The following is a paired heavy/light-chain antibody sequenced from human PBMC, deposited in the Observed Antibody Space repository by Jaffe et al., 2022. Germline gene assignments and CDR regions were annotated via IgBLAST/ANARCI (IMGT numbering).Heavy chain of an antibody. D-gene: IGHD2-2*01. V-gene: IGHV5-51*03. Sequence: EVQLVQSGAEVKKPGESLKISCKGSGYSFTSYWIGWVRQMPGKGLEWMGIIYPGDSDTRYSPSFQGQVTISADKSISTAYLQWSSLKASDTAMYYCASLFVYCSSTSCPSDAFDIWGQGTMVTVSS. CDR2: IYPGDSDT. CDR3: ASLFVYCSSTSCPSDAFDI. CDR1: GYSFTSYW. J-gene: IGHJ3*02.
Light chain of an antibody. Sequence: DIVMTQSPDSLAVSLGERATINCKSSQSVLYSSNNKNYLAWYQQKPGQPPKLLIYWASTRESGVPDRFSGSGSGTDFTLTISSLQAEDVAVYYCQQYYSTPGTFGGGTKVEIK. J-gene: IGKJ4*01. CDR2: WAS. CDR3: QQYYSTPGT. V-gene: IGKV4-1*01. CDR1: QSVLYSSNNKNY.